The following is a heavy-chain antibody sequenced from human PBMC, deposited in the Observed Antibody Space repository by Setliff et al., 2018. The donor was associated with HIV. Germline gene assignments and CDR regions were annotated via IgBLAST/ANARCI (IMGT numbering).Heavy chain of an antibody. J-gene: IGHJ3*02. V-gene: IGHV4-38-2*02. CDR3: ARAMVVVAVPFDAFDI. CDR2: IYHSGST. Sequence: PSETLSLTCTLSGYSISSGYYWGWIRQPPGKGLEWIGSIYHSGSTYYNPSLKSRVTIPVDTSKNQFSLKLSSVTAADTAVYYCARAMVVVAVPFDAFDIWGQGTMVTVSS. CDR1: GYSISSGYY. D-gene: IGHD2-15*01.